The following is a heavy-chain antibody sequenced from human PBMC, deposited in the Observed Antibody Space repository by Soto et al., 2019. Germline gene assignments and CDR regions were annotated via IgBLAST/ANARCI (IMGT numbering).Heavy chain of an antibody. D-gene: IGHD2-21*01. Sequence: TPSLTCSVSAASISRGGYYWNWIRQHPGKGLEWIGHIYYSGTTYYNPSLKSRVTISVDTSKNQFSLKLSSVTAADTAVYYCAASCVGCGGFNYYGMDVWGQGTTVT. CDR2: IYYSGTT. V-gene: IGHV4-31*03. CDR1: AASISRGGYY. J-gene: IGHJ6*02. CDR3: AASCVGCGGFNYYGMDV.